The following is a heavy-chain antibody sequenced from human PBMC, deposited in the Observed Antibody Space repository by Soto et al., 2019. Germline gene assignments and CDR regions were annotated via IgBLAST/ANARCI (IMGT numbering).Heavy chain of an antibody. D-gene: IGHD4-17*01. CDR3: AKSSGDYGDYDDLDV. V-gene: IGHV4-39*01. J-gene: IGHJ6*03. CDR2: IYYSGTT. CDR1: GGSISRSNYY. Sequence: QVQLQESGPGLVKPSETLSLTCTVSGGSISRSNYYWVWIRQTPGKGMEWIGSIYYSGTTYYNPCPMSRLTISVDTSKNQSSLTLSSVTAADTAMYYCAKSSGDYGDYDDLDVWGKGTTVTVSS.